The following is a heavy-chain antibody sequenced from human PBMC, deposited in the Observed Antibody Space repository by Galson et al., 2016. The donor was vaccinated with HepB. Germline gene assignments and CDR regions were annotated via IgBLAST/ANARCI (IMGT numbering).Heavy chain of an antibody. CDR1: GGSINTYY. D-gene: IGHD3-10*01. J-gene: IGHJ3*01. CDR2: IYYSGST. CDR3: ARNKGSGGVADAFDV. Sequence: SETLSLTCTVSGGSINTYYWSWIRQPPGKGLEWIGNIYYSGSTNYNPSLKSRVTISVDASKNLFSLKLSLVTAADTAVYYCARNKGSGGVADAFDVWGQGTMVTVSS. V-gene: IGHV4-59*01.